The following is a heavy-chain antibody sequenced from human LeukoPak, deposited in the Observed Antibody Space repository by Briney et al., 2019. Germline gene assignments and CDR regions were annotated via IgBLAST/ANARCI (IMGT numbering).Heavy chain of an antibody. Sequence: ASVKVSCKASGYTFTGYYMHWVRQAPGQGLEWMGWINPNSGGTNYAQKFQGRVTMTRDMSISTAYMELSRLRSDDTAVYYCARDLQSSSGYYYVVGYWGQGTLVTVSS. CDR3: ARDLQSSSGYYYVVGY. J-gene: IGHJ4*02. CDR2: INPNSGGT. V-gene: IGHV1-2*02. D-gene: IGHD3-22*01. CDR1: GYTFTGYY.